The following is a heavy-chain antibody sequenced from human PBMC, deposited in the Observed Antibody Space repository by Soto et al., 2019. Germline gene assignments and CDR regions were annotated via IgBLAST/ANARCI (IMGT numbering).Heavy chain of an antibody. CDR3: AREIQYYDFWSGYSTTPYGMDV. J-gene: IGHJ6*02. D-gene: IGHD3-3*01. CDR2: INSDGSST. CDR1: GFTFSSYW. V-gene: IGHV3-74*01. Sequence: PGGSLRLSCAASGFTFSSYWMHWVRQAPGKGLVWVSRINSDGSSTSYADSVKGRFTISRDNAKNTLYLQMNSLRAEDTAVYYCAREIQYYDFWSGYSTTPYGMDVWGQGTTVTVSS.